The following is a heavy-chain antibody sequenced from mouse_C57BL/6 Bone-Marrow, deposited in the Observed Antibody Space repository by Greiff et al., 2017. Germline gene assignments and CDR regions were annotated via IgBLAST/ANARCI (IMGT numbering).Heavy chain of an antibody. CDR1: GFTFSDYG. V-gene: IGHV5-17*01. J-gene: IGHJ2*01. CDR2: ISSGSSTI. CDR3: AREDYCSLDY. Sequence: EVQLVESGGGLVKPGGSLKLSCAASGFTFSDYGMHWVRQAPEKGLEWVAYISSGSSTIYYADTVKGRFTISRDNAKNTLFLQMTSLRSEDTAMYYGAREDYCSLDYWGQGTTLTVAS. D-gene: IGHD1-1*01.